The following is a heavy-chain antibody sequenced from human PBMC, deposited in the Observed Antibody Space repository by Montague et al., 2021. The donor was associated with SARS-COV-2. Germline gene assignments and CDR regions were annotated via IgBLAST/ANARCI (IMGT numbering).Heavy chain of an antibody. J-gene: IGHJ4*02. CDR1: GFTFSSFE. Sequence: SLRLSCAASGFTFSSFEMNWVRQAPGKGLEWVSYISSSGSPQHYADSVRGRFTISRDNAKNSLYLQMNSLRDEDTAIYYCAREVPTVVKIDCWGQGTLVTVSS. CDR2: ISSSGSPQ. CDR3: AREVPTVVKIDC. V-gene: IGHV3-48*03. D-gene: IGHD4-23*01.